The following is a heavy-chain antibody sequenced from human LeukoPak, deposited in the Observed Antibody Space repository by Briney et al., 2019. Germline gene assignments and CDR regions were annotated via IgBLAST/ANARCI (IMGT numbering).Heavy chain of an antibody. D-gene: IGHD1-1*01. CDR1: GFTFSSYG. CDR3: ARTTGDYFDY. Sequence: PGGSLRLSCAASGFTFSSYGMHWVRQAPGKGLEWVAVIWYDGSNKYYADSVKGRFTISKDNSKNTLNMQMDSLRAEDTAVYYCARTTGDYFDYWGQGTLVTVSS. CDR2: IWYDGSNK. V-gene: IGHV3-33*01. J-gene: IGHJ4*02.